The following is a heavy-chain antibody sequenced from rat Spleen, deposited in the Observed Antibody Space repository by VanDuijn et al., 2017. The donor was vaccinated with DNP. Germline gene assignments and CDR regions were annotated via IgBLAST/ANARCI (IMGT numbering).Heavy chain of an antibody. Sequence: EVQLVESGGGLVQPGRSLKLSCAASGFIFSDYYMAWVRQAPPKGLEWVASISYDGGGTYYRDSMKVRFTLSRDNAKSCLYLQLDRQSSDVKATYYCTTVRGPYCYSYFWSPGAMGSVS. CDR3: TTVRGPYCYSYF. CDR2: ISYDGGGT. CDR1: GFIFSDYY. J-gene: IGHJ1*01. V-gene: IGHV5-20*01.